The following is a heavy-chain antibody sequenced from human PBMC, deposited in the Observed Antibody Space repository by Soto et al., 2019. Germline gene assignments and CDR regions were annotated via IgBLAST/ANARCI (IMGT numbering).Heavy chain of an antibody. CDR1: GGFISSTSYS. CDR2: IXNXGXT. CDR3: VKRSLLVAPT. Sequence: SETLSLTCGVSGGFISSTSYSWVWIRQPPGKXLXWXXXIXNXGXTXXXXPLKSRVIISADTSKNQFSLSLNSVTAADTAVYYCVKRSLLVAPTWGQGILVTVSS. J-gene: IGHJ4*02. V-gene: IGHV4-39*01. D-gene: IGHD2-21*01.